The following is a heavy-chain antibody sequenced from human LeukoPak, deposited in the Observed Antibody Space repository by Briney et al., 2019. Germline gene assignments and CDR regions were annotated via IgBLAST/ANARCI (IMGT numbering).Heavy chain of an antibody. D-gene: IGHD1-26*01. Sequence: ASVKVSCKASGYTFTGFHIHWVRQAPGQGLEWMGWINPDSGGTNYAQKFQDRAIMTRDTSIHTAYMELSRLTSDDTAFYYCARDLGGSWGQGTQVTVSS. CDR1: GYTFTGFH. V-gene: IGHV1-2*02. CDR3: ARDLGGS. J-gene: IGHJ5*02. CDR2: INPDSGGT.